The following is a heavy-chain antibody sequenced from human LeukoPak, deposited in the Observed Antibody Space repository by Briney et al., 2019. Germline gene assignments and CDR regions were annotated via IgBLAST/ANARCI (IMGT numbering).Heavy chain of an antibody. Sequence: GGSLRLSCAASGFTFSNYWMYWVRHAPGKRLVWVSRINREGSITTYADSVKGRFTISRDNAKNTLYLQMISLKTDDAAVCYCAREGIEMSGLQYWGQGTPVTVSS. CDR2: INREGSIT. CDR1: GFTFSNYW. V-gene: IGHV3-74*03. J-gene: IGHJ4*02. D-gene: IGHD5-24*01. CDR3: AREGIEMSGLQY.